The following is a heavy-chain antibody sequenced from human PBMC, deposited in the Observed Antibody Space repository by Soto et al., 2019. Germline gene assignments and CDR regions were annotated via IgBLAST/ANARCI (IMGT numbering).Heavy chain of an antibody. Sequence: GGSLRLSCAASGFTFSSYSMNWVRQAPGKGLEWVSYISSSSSTIYYADSVKGRFTISRDNAKNSLYLQMNSLRAEDTAVYYCARDILAAAGLYSSGRDAFDIWGQGTMVTVSS. J-gene: IGHJ3*02. CDR1: GFTFSSYS. CDR3: ARDILAAAGLYSSGRDAFDI. D-gene: IGHD6-13*01. V-gene: IGHV3-48*04. CDR2: ISSSSSTI.